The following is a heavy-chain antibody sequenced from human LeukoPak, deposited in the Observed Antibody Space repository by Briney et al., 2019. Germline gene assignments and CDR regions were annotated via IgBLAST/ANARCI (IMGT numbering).Heavy chain of an antibody. CDR3: AKDAPINIVVVPAANS. CDR2: NSGRGGSK. V-gene: IGHV3-23*01. CDR1: GLTFRSYA. D-gene: IGHD2-2*01. Sequence: GGSLRLSCAASGLTFRSYAMSWVSQAPGKGREWVTANSGRGGSKHYADYVKGRFTISRANSKNTLYLQMNSLRAEDTAVYYCAKDAPINIVVVPAANSGGQGTLVTVS. J-gene: IGHJ4*02.